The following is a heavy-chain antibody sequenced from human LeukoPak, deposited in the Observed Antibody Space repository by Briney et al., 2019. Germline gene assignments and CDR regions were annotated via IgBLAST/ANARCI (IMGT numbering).Heavy chain of an antibody. CDR3: ARGLAYSYGYDAFDI. CDR2: INHSGST. Sequence: PSETLSLTCAVYGGSFSGYYWSWIRQPPGKGLEWIGEINHSGSTNYNPSLKSRVTISVDTPKNQFSLKLSSVTAADTAVYYCARGLAYSYGYDAFDIWGQGTMVTVSS. CDR1: GGSFSGYY. J-gene: IGHJ3*02. D-gene: IGHD5-18*01. V-gene: IGHV4-34*01.